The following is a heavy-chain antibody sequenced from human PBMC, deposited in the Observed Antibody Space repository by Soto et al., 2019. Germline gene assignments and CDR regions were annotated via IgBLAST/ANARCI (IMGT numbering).Heavy chain of an antibody. V-gene: IGHV1-8*01. D-gene: IGHD6-13*01. CDR1: GYTFTSYD. CDR2: MNPNSGNT. J-gene: IGHJ6*03. CDR3: ARYAVAAPLSSSSWYSDYYYYMDV. Sequence: GASVKVSCKASGYTFTSYDINWVRQATGQGLEWMGWMNPNSGNTGYAQKFQGRVTMTRNTSISTAYMELSSLRSEDTAVYYCARYAVAAPLSSSSWYSDYYYYMDVWGKGTTVTVSS.